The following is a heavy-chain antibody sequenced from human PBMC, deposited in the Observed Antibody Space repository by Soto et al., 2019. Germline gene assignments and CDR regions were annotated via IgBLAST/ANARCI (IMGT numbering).Heavy chain of an antibody. CDR2: IWPGDSDM. V-gene: IGHV5-51*01. D-gene: IGHD5-18*01. CDR3: ARHSFYSESPSLAIDV. CDR1: GYRFTSHW. J-gene: IGHJ6*04. Sequence: PGESLKISCKGSGYRFTSHWVGWVRQMPGKGLEWMGSIWPGDSDMRYSPTFQGQVTISVDKSISTAYLQWDSLEASDSAIYFCARHSFYSESPSLAIDVWGEGTPVTVSS.